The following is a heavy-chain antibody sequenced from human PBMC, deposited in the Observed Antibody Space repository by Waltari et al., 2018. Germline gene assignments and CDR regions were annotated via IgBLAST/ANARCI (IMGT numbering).Heavy chain of an antibody. CDR1: GLTFSRHV. CDR2: IRGGGDLI. V-gene: IGHV3-23*04. Sequence: ELQLVESGGGLVQPGGSLRLSCAASGLTFSRHVMRWVRQAPVKGLEWVSLIRGGGDLIEIADSVRGRFTISRDNSKNTLYLQMNSLRAEDTAIYYCAKGIAASTTFDSWGQGTLVTVSS. J-gene: IGHJ4*02. CDR3: AKGIAASTTFDS. D-gene: IGHD2-21*01.